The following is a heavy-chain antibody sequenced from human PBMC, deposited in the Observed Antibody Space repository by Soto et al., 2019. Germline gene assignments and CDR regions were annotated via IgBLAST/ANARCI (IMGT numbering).Heavy chain of an antibody. CDR2: ISGSGGNT. Sequence: WWSXRLSCSAAVFTFIYYSMILFRHAPGKGLEWVSAISGSGGNTYYADSVNGRFTISRDQSRNTLYLQMNSLRVDDTAVYYCAKDKGAGGGSCFEYWAQRTLVNV. J-gene: IGHJ4*02. V-gene: IGHV3-23*01. CDR1: VFTFIYYS. CDR3: AKDKGAGGGSCFEY. D-gene: IGHD2-15*01.